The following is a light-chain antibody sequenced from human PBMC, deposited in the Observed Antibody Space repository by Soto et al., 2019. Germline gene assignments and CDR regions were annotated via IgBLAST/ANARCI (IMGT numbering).Light chain of an antibody. CDR3: QQYNNWPYT. J-gene: IGKJ2*01. V-gene: IGKV3-15*01. Sequence: EIVMTQSPATLSVSPGERATLSCRASQSVSSNLAWYQQKPGQGPRLLIYAASTRATGIPASFSGSGSGTEFTLTISSLQSEDFAVYHCQQYNNWPYTFGQGTKLEMK. CDR2: AAS. CDR1: QSVSSN.